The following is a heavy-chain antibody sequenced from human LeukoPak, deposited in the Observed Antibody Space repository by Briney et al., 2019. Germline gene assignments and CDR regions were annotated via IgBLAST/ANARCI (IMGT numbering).Heavy chain of an antibody. CDR2: FDPEDGET. J-gene: IGHJ4*02. CDR1: GYTLTELS. Sequence: ASVKVSCKVSGYTLTELSMHWVRQAPGKGLEWMGGFDPEDGETIYAQKFQGRVTMTEATSTDTAYMELSSLRSEDTAVYYCATGPPSQYCSSTSCYYNYFGYWGQGTLVTVSS. V-gene: IGHV1-24*01. CDR3: ATGPPSQYCSSTSCYYNYFGY. D-gene: IGHD2-2*01.